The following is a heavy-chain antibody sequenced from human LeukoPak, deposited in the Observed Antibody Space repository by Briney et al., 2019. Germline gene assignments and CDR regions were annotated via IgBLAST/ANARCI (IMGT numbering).Heavy chain of an antibody. J-gene: IGHJ6*03. CDR2: IIPIFGTA. CDR3: ARFVDIVAIGGKRSEYYYYMDV. CDR1: GGTFSTYA. V-gene: IGHV1-69*13. Sequence: GASVKVSCKASGGTFSTYAISWVRQAPGQGLEWMGGIIPIFGTAHYSQKFQGRVTITADQSTSTAYIELSSLRSEDTAVYYCARFVDIVAIGGKRSEYYYYMDVWGRGTTVTVSS. D-gene: IGHD5-12*01.